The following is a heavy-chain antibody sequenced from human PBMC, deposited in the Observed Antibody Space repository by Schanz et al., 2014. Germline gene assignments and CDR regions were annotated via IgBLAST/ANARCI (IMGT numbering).Heavy chain of an antibody. J-gene: IGHJ4*02. Sequence: QVQLVESGGGVVQPGRSLRLSCAAPRFIFDGYAMHWVRQAPGKGLEWVAVISFDGSHESYADSVRGRFTISRDNSKNTLYLQMDSLRAEDTAVYYCARDRIAVAGGFFDYWGQGTLVTVSS. D-gene: IGHD6-19*01. CDR3: ARDRIAVAGGFFDY. V-gene: IGHV3-30*04. CDR2: ISFDGSHE. CDR1: RFIFDGYA.